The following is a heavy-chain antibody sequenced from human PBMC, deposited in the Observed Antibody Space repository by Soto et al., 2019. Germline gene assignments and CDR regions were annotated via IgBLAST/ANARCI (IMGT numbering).Heavy chain of an antibody. Sequence: QITLQESGPPLVKPTQTLTLTCTFSGFSLTTSAVAVGWIRQPPGKALEWLAIVYGSDDKFYSPSLRSRLTITKDNSKNQVVLTLTDMDPVDTGTYFCERRYDPYYFDYWGQGTLVTVSS. J-gene: IGHJ4*02. CDR3: ERRYDPYYFDY. V-gene: IGHV2-5*04. D-gene: IGHD1-1*01. CDR2: VYGSDDK. CDR1: GFSLTTSAVA.